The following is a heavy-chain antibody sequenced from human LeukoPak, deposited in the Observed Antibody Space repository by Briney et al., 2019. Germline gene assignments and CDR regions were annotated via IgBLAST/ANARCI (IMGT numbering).Heavy chain of an antibody. CDR3: ASLGFDPDY. CDR2: INWNSGSR. D-gene: IGHD3-9*01. J-gene: IGHJ4*02. CDR1: GFTLDDYA. V-gene: IGHV3-9*01. Sequence: GGSLRLSCAASGFTLDDYAMHWVRQAPGKGLEWVSGINWNSGSRGYADSVKGRFTISRDNAKNSLYLQMNSLRAEDTAVYYCASLGFDPDYWGQGTLVTVSS.